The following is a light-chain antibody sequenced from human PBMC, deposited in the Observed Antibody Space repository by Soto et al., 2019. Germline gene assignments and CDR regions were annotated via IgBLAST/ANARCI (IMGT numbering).Light chain of an antibody. V-gene: IGLV2-14*01. CDR2: DVS. CDR3: NSYTTSNTRQIV. J-gene: IGLJ1*01. Sequence: QSVLTQPASVSGSPGQSITISCTGTSSDVGGYNYVSWYQQHPGKAPKFMIYDVSNRPSGVSTRFSGSKSGNTASLTISGLQAKDEADYYCNSYTTSNTRQIVFGTGTKVTVL. CDR1: SSDVGGYNY.